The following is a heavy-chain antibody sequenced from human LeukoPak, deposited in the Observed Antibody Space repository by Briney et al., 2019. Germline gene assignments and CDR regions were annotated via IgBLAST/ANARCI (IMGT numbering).Heavy chain of an antibody. CDR1: GGSISSSNYY. D-gene: IGHD3-10*01. CDR2: INYGGTT. V-gene: IGHV4-39*01. J-gene: IGHJ4*02. CDR3: ARYVVFGSGKYYFDY. Sequence: SETLSLTCTVSGGSISSSNYYWSWIRQPPGKELEWIASINYGGTTCYNPSLKSRVTISVDTSKNQFSLRLSSVTAADTAVYFCARYVVFGSGKYYFDYWGQGSLVTVSS.